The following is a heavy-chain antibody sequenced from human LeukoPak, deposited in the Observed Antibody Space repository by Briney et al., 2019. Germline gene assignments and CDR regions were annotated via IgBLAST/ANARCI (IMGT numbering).Heavy chain of an antibody. D-gene: IGHD2-2*01. CDR2: IYYSGST. Sequence: SETLSLTCTVSGGSISSYYWSWIRQPPGKGLEWIGYIYYSGSTNYNPSLKSRVTISVDTSKNQFSLKLSSVTAADTAVYYCARAPIVVVPATTVPDAFDIWSQGTMVTVSS. V-gene: IGHV4-59*01. CDR1: GGSISSYY. J-gene: IGHJ3*02. CDR3: ARAPIVVVPATTVPDAFDI.